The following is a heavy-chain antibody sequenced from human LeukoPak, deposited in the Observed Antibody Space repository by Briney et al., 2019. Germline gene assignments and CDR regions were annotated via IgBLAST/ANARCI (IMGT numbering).Heavy chain of an antibody. CDR2: INPNSGGT. J-gene: IGHJ5*02. CDR3: ARLTGYESRFDP. Sequence: ASVKVSCKASGYTFTGYYMHWVRQAPGQGLEWMGWINPNSGGTNYAQKFQGRVTMTRDTSISTAYMELSRLRSDDTAVYYCARLTGYESRFDPWGQGTLVTVSS. D-gene: IGHD3-9*01. CDR1: GYTFTGYY. V-gene: IGHV1-2*02.